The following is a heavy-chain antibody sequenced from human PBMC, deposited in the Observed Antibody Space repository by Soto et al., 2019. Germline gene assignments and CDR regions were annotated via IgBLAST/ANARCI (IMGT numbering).Heavy chain of an antibody. CDR3: AGDQAPYSGVPAAMR. CDR2: ISYDGSNK. Sequence: QVQLVESGGGVVQPGRSLRLSCAASGFTFSSYAMHWVRQAPGKGLEWVAVISYDGSNKYYADSVKGRFTISRDNSKNTLYPQMNSLRAEDTAVYYCAGDQAPYSGVPAAMRWGQGTTGTVSS. CDR1: GFTFSSYA. D-gene: IGHD2-2*01. J-gene: IGHJ6*01. V-gene: IGHV3-30*14.